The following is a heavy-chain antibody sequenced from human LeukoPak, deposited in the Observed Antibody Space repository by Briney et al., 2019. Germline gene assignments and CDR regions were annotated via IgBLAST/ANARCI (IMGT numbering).Heavy chain of an antibody. CDR1: GFTFSTYW. Sequence: GGSLRLSCAASGFTFSTYWMHWVRDAPGKGLVWVSRIKSDGGTNYADSVKGRFTISRDNAKKTVSLQVNSLRPEDTGVYYCARAPSEIGGYYPEYFRHWGQGTLVTVSS. CDR2: IKSDGGT. D-gene: IGHD3-22*01. J-gene: IGHJ1*01. CDR3: ARAPSEIGGYYPEYFRH. V-gene: IGHV3-74*01.